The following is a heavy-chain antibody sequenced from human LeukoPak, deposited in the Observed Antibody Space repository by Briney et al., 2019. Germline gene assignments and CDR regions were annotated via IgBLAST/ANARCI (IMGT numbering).Heavy chain of an antibody. CDR1: GYTFTGYY. Sequence: VASVKVSCKASGYTFTGYYMHWVRQAPGQGLEWMGWINPNSGGTNYAQKFQGRVTMTRDTSISTAYMELSRLRSDDTAVYYCAIGRYSSSWYRVGDNWFDPWGQGTLVTVSS. D-gene: IGHD6-13*01. CDR3: AIGRYSSSWYRVGDNWFDP. CDR2: INPNSGGT. J-gene: IGHJ5*02. V-gene: IGHV1-2*02.